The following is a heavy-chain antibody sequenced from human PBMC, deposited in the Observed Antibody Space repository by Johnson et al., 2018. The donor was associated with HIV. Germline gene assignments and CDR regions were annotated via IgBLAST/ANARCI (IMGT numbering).Heavy chain of an antibody. Sequence: QVQLVESGGGVVQPGRSLRLSCAASGFTFSSYGMHWVRQAPGKGLEWVAVISYDGSNKYYADSVKGRFTISRDNSKNTRYLQMNSLRAEDTAVYYCAKDTGYDSSGYLMGDAFDIWGQGTMVTVSS. CDR2: ISYDGSNK. J-gene: IGHJ3*02. V-gene: IGHV3-30*18. CDR3: AKDTGYDSSGYLMGDAFDI. D-gene: IGHD3-22*01. CDR1: GFTFSSYG.